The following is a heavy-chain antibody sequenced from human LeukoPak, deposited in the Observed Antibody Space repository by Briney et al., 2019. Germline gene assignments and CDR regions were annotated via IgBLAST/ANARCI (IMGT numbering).Heavy chain of an antibody. CDR2: IGKKDNFYAT. Sequence: GSLRLSCAASGFTFSGSAIHWVRQSSGKGLEWVGHIGKKDNFYATTSAASVTGRSTISRDDSKNTAYLQMNSLKTEDTALYYCTRDSGTYNWLDPWGQGTLVTVSS. J-gene: IGHJ5*02. V-gene: IGHV3-73*01. CDR1: GFTFSGSA. CDR3: TRDSGTYNWLDP. D-gene: IGHD1-26*01.